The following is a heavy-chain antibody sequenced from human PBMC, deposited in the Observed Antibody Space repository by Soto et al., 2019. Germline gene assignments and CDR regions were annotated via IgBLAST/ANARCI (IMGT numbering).Heavy chain of an antibody. Sequence: QGQLVQSGGKVKKPGASVKVSCKASGYTFTRYGISWVRQAPGQGLEWMGWISGYNGDTKYAQKFQGRVTMTVDTSTTTAYMELRSLTSVDRAVYYCAKNGQPPYYYYGMDVWGQGTTVTVSS. CDR1: GYTFTRYG. CDR3: AKNGQPPYYYYGMDV. D-gene: IGHD2-8*01. V-gene: IGHV1-18*01. CDR2: ISGYNGDT. J-gene: IGHJ6*02.